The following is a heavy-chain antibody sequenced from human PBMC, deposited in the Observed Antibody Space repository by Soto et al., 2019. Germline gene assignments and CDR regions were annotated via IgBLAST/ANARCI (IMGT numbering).Heavy chain of an antibody. CDR3: AREETGTYDH. D-gene: IGHD1-1*01. CDR2: IWYDGSNE. CDR1: GSTFSSYA. V-gene: IGHV3-33*01. J-gene: IGHJ4*02. Sequence: QVQLVESGGGVVQPGRSLRLSCAASGSTFSSYAMHWVRQAPGKGLECVAVIWYDGSNEDYADSVKGRFTISRDNSKNTLFLQMNSLRAEDTAVYYCAREETGTYDHWGQGTLVTVSS.